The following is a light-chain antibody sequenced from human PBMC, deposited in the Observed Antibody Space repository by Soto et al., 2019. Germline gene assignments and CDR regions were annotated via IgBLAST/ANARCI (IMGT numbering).Light chain of an antibody. CDR3: MQGLRPMYT. CDR1: QTLLHSNGYTY. Sequence: IALTQSPLSLSVTPGEPASISCRSSQTLLHSNGYTYLNWYLQKPGQSPQLLIYLGSNRASGVPDRFSGSGSGTDFTLKINRVQGEDVGVFYCMQGLRPMYTFGQGTKLEIK. CDR2: LGS. J-gene: IGKJ2*01. V-gene: IGKV2-28*01.